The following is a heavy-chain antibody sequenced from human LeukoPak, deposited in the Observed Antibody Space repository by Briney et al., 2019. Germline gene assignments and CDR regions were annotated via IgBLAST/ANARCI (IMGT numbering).Heavy chain of an antibody. J-gene: IGHJ4*02. CDR1: GFTVSSNY. CDR2: IYSGGST. V-gene: IGHV3-53*04. Sequence: PGGSLRLSCAASGFTVSSNYMSWVRQAPGKGLEWVSVIYSGGSTYYADSVKGRFTISRHNSKNTLYLQMNSLRAEDTAVYYCAKDQRRYDSSGYYFDYWGQGTLVTVSS. D-gene: IGHD3-22*01. CDR3: AKDQRRYDSSGYYFDY.